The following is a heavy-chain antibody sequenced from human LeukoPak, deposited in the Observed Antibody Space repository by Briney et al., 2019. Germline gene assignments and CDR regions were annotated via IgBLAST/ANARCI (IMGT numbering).Heavy chain of an antibody. CDR3: ARAGVTAAYYYDY. Sequence: SETLSHTCTVSGGSIRSYYWSWIRQPPGKGLEWIGYIHYSGSTNYNPSLKSRVTISVDMSKNQFSLKMSSVTGADTGVYYCARAGVTAAYYYDYWGQGTLVTVSS. CDR2: IHYSGST. D-gene: IGHD3-10*01. V-gene: IGHV4-59*01. J-gene: IGHJ4*02. CDR1: GGSIRSYY.